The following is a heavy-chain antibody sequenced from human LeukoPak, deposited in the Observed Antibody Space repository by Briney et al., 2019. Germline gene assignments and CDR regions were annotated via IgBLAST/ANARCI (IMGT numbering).Heavy chain of an antibody. V-gene: IGHV3-23*01. CDR1: RFNFSSYA. D-gene: IGHD6-19*01. Sequence: GGSLRLSCAASRFNFSSYAMSWVRRAPGKGLEWVSGINADDGRTYYADSVKGRFTISRDNSKNTLSLQLNSLRAEATAVYYWAKDATRTSGWYYFDYWGQGTLVTVSS. CDR2: INADDGRT. CDR3: AKDATRTSGWYYFDY. J-gene: IGHJ4*02.